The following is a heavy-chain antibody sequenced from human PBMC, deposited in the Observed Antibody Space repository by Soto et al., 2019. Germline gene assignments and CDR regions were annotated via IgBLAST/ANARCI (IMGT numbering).Heavy chain of an antibody. CDR1: GGSISSRNYY. D-gene: IGHD7-27*01. CDR3: ASRVVTGDLAGSDY. J-gene: IGHJ4*02. CDR2: IYYSGRT. V-gene: IGHV4-39*02. Sequence: QLQLQESGPGLVKPSETLSLTCTVSGGSISSRNYYWGRIRQPPGTGLEWIGGIYYSGRTYSNPYLKSRVTSSVDTSETDFSLELSSVTTADMAVYYCASRVVTGDLAGSDYWGQGTLVTVSS.